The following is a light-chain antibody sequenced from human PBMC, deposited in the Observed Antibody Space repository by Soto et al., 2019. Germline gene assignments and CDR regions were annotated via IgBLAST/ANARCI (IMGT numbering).Light chain of an antibody. CDR2: DVS. CDR1: SSDVGGYNY. V-gene: IGLV2-14*01. J-gene: IGLJ2*01. Sequence: QSVLTHPASVSGSRGQSITISCTGTSSDVGGYNYVSWYQQHPGKAPKLMIYDVSNRPSGVSNRFSGSKSGNTASLTISGVQAEDEADYYCSSYTSSSVVFGGGTKLTVL. CDR3: SSYTSSSVV.